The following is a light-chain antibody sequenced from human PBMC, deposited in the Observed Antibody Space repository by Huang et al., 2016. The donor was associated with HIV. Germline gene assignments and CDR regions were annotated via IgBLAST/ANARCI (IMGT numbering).Light chain of an antibody. CDR1: QGVSGD. Sequence: AVQMTQSPPSLSASVGDRITITCRASQGVSGDLGWYQQKPGKAPKLLIYGTSTLQSGVPSRFSGSGSGTHYTLSINSLQPEDFATYYCLQAATYPWTFGQGTKVEIK. V-gene: IGKV1-6*01. J-gene: IGKJ1*01. CDR2: GTS. CDR3: LQAATYPWT.